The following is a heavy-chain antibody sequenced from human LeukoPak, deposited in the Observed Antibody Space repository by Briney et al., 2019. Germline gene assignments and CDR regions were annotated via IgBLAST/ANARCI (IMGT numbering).Heavy chain of an antibody. J-gene: IGHJ3*02. D-gene: IGHD3-22*01. CDR3: AQTFDYYDSSGYYYVIDAFDI. V-gene: IGHV3-30*02. Sequence: GGSLRLSCAASGFTFSSYGMHWVRQAPGKGLEWVAFIRYDGSNKYYADSVKGRFTISRDNSKNQLYLQMNSLRAEDTAVYYCAQTFDYYDSSGYYYVIDAFDIWGQGTMVTASS. CDR2: IRYDGSNK. CDR1: GFTFSSYG.